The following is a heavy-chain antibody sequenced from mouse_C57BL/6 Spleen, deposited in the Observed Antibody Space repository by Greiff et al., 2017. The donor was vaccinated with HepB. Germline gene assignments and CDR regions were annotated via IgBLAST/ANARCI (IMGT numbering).Heavy chain of an antibody. V-gene: IGHV1-82*01. D-gene: IGHD1-1*02. Sequence: VQLQQSGPELVKPGASVKISCKASGYAFSSSWMNWVKQRPGKGLEWIGRIYPGDGDTNYNGKFKGKATLTADKSSSTAYMQLSSLTSEDSAVYFCARGGVADYWGQGTTLTVSS. CDR1: GYAFSSSW. CDR2: IYPGDGDT. CDR3: ARGGVADY. J-gene: IGHJ2*01.